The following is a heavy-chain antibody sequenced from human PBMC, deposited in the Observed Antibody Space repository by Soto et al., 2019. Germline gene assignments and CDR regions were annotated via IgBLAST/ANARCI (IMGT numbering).Heavy chain of an antibody. CDR2: INPSAGST. J-gene: IGHJ2*01. D-gene: IGHD4-17*01. Sequence: QVQLVQSGAEVKKPGASVKVSCKASGYTFTSYYMHWVRQAPGQGLEWMGIINPSAGSTSYAQKFQGRVTMTRDTSTSTVYMELSSRRSEDTAVYYCAGDRLNGDENWYFDLWGRGTLVTVSS. CDR3: AGDRLNGDENWYFDL. CDR1: GYTFTSYY. V-gene: IGHV1-46*01.